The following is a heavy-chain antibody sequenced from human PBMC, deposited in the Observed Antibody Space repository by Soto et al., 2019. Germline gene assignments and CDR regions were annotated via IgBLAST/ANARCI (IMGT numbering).Heavy chain of an antibody. CDR3: ARVFHSTVTTPGYYYYYGMDV. V-gene: IGHV3-33*01. Sequence: PGGSLRLSCAASGFTFSSYGMHWVRQAPGKGLEWVAVIWYDGSNKYYADSVKGRFTISRDNSKNTLYLQMNSLRAEDTAVYYCARVFHSTVTTPGYYYYYGMDV. D-gene: IGHD4-17*01. CDR2: IWYDGSNK. CDR1: GFTFSSYG. J-gene: IGHJ6*01.